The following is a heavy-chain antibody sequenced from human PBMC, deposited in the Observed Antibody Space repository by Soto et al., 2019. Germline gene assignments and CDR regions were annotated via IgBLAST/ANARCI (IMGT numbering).Heavy chain of an antibody. D-gene: IGHD3-10*01. CDR2: IYNSDDT. CDR3: ARLRIGNYGSGHFDY. V-gene: IGHV4-30-2*01. Sequence: PSETLALTFSLSGGSTKSGGYSWSWLRQPPGKGLEWIGHIYNSDDTYSTPSLRSRVAMSVDRSKSQFSLKLTAVTAADTAVYYCARLRIGNYGSGHFDYWGEGTLVTVSS. J-gene: IGHJ4*02. CDR1: GGSTKSGGYS.